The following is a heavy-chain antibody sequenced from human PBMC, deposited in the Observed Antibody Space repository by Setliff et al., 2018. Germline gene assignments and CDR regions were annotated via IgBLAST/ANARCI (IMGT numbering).Heavy chain of an antibody. CDR1: GFTFSSYR. CDR3: ARDFGGGYAAFDI. CDR2: IWDDGGNK. J-gene: IGHJ3*02. V-gene: IGHV3-33*08. D-gene: IGHD5-12*01. Sequence: GESLKISCAASGFTFSSYRMHWVRQAPGKGLEWVAVIWDDGGNKYHADSVKGRFTISRDNSKNTLYLQMNSLRPEDTAVYYCARDFGGGYAAFDIWGQGTMVTV.